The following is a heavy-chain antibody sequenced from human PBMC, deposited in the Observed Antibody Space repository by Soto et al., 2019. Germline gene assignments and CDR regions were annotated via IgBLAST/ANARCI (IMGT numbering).Heavy chain of an antibody. Sequence: SETLSLTCTVSGGSISSYYWSWIRQPPGKGLEWIGYIYYNGSTNYNPSLKSRVTISVDTSKNQFSLKLSSVTAADTAVYYCARWAGNGSGSYYNVDSYYGMDVWGQGTTVTVSS. D-gene: IGHD3-10*01. CDR1: GGSISSYY. CDR3: ARWAGNGSGSYYNVDSYYGMDV. CDR2: IYYNGST. V-gene: IGHV4-59*08. J-gene: IGHJ6*02.